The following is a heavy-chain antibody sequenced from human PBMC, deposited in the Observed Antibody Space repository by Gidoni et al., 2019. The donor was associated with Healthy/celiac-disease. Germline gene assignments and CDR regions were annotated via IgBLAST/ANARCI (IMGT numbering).Heavy chain of an antibody. J-gene: IGHJ4*02. V-gene: IGHV3-23*04. D-gene: IGHD3-22*01. CDR1: GFNFSRDA. CDR3: AKGGLADDSSGYSDFDY. Sequence: EVQLVESGGGLVQPGGSLRLSCAASGFNFSRDAMSWVRQAPGKGLEGFSAISGSGGSPYYADSVKGRFTISRDNSKNTLYLQMNSLRAEDTAVYYCAKGGLADDSSGYSDFDYWGQGTLVTVSS. CDR2: ISGSGGSP.